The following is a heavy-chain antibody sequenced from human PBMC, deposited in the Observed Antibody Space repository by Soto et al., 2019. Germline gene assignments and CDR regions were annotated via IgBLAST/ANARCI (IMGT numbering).Heavy chain of an antibody. J-gene: IGHJ4*02. D-gene: IGHD6-19*01. CDR3: AHGSGWLSDQ. CDR1: GFSLSTSAVG. Sequence: QITLKESGPALVRPTQTLTLTCTFSGFSLSTSAVGVNWIRQPPGKPLEWLALIYCDDTNHYSSSLRNRLTITKDTSKNPVVLTMTNMDPVDTATYYCAHGSGWLSDQWGQGTLVTVSS. V-gene: IGHV2-5*02. CDR2: IYCDDTN.